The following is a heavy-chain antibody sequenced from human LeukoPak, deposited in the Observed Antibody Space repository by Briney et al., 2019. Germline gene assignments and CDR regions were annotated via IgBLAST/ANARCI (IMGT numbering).Heavy chain of an antibody. D-gene: IGHD6-19*01. Sequence: AASVKVSCKASGYTFTSYDINWVRQATGQGLEWMGWMNPNRGNTGYAQKFQGRVTMTRNNSISTAYMELSSLRSEDTAVYYCARERGAVAGTGNFDYWGQGTLVTVSS. CDR3: ARERGAVAGTGNFDY. V-gene: IGHV1-8*01. CDR2: MNPNRGNT. CDR1: GYTFTSYD. J-gene: IGHJ4*02.